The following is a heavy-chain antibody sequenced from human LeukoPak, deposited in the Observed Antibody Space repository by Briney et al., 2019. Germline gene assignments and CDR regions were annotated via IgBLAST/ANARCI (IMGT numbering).Heavy chain of an antibody. V-gene: IGHV5-51*01. Sequence: GGSLQISCQGSGSMFTTYWIGWVRQLPGKGLEWMGIIYPSDSDTRYSPSFQGQVTISADKSISTAYLQWNSLKASDTAMYYCARLYGDADYWGQGTLVTVSS. D-gene: IGHD4-17*01. J-gene: IGHJ4*02. CDR2: IYPSDSDT. CDR3: ARLYGDADY. CDR1: GSMFTTYW.